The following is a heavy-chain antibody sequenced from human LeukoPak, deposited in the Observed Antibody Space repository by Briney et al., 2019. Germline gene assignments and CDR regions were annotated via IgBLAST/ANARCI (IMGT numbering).Heavy chain of an antibody. CDR3: ARELIAAPVLGAFDI. Sequence: PSETLSLTCAVYGGSFSGYYWSWIRQPPGKGLEWIGEINHSGSTNYNPSLKSRVTISVDTSKNQVSLKLSSVTAADTAVYYCARELIAAPVLGAFDIWGQGTMVTVSS. CDR2: INHSGST. CDR1: GGSFSGYY. D-gene: IGHD6-6*01. J-gene: IGHJ3*02. V-gene: IGHV4-34*01.